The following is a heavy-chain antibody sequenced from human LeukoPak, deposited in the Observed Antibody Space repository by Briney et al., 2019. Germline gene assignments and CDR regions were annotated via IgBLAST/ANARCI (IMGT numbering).Heavy chain of an antibody. CDR2: IWYDGSNK. Sequence: QPGRSLRLSCAASGFTFSSYGMHWVRQAPGKGLEWVAAIWYDGSNKYYADSVKGRFTISTDNSKNTLYLQMNSLRAEDTAVYYCAKDRGSGYWAFDHWGQGTLVTVSS. J-gene: IGHJ4*02. V-gene: IGHV3-33*06. CDR3: AKDRGSGYWAFDH. CDR1: GFTFSSYG. D-gene: IGHD3-22*01.